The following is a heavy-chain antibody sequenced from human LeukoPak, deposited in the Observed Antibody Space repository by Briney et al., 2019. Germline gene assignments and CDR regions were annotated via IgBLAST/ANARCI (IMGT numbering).Heavy chain of an antibody. CDR3: ARGRPLAY. CDR1: GFTVSSNY. J-gene: IGHJ4*02. Sequence: GGSLRLSCAASGFTVSSNYMSWVRQAPGKGLEWVSVIYRDGGTYYADSVKGRFTISRDNSKNTLYLQMNSLRAEDTAVYYCARGRPLAYWGQGTLVTVSS. CDR2: IYRDGGT. V-gene: IGHV3-53*01.